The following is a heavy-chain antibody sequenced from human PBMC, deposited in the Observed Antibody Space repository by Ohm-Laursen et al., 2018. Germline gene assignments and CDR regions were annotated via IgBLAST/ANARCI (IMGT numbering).Heavy chain of an antibody. Sequence: GSLRLSCSASGFTFSSYAMNWVRQAPGKGLEWVSGISGSGGSTYYADSVKGRFTISRDNSKNTLYLQMNSLRADDTALYYCAKLRVRGVDDAFDIWGQGTMVTVSS. CDR1: GFTFSSYA. V-gene: IGHV3-23*01. CDR2: ISGSGGST. J-gene: IGHJ3*02. CDR3: AKLRVRGVDDAFDI. D-gene: IGHD3-10*01.